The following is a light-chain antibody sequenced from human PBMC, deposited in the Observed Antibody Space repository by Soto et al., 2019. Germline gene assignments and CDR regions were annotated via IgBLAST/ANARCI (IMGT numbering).Light chain of an antibody. J-gene: IGKJ2*01. CDR2: KAS. CDR3: QQYHTSPYT. Sequence: DIQMTRSPSTLSASVGDRVIITCRASQDISAWLAWYQQKPGKAPKLLISKASTLQSGVPSRFSGSDSGPEFTLTIASLQPDDFATYFCQQYHTSPYTFGQGTKVDIK. V-gene: IGKV1-5*03. CDR1: QDISAW.